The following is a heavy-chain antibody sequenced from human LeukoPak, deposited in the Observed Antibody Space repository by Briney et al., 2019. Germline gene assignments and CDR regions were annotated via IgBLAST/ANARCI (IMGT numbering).Heavy chain of an antibody. CDR3: AKASFDFWSGYFDY. CDR2: ISWNSGSI. J-gene: IGHJ4*02. D-gene: IGHD3-3*01. V-gene: IGHV3-9*01. Sequence: GRSLRLSCAASGFTFDDYAMHWVRQAPGKGLEWVSGISWNSGSIGYADSVKGRFTISRDNAKNSLCLQMNSLRAEDTALYYCAKASFDFWSGYFDYWGQGTLVTVSS. CDR1: GFTFDDYA.